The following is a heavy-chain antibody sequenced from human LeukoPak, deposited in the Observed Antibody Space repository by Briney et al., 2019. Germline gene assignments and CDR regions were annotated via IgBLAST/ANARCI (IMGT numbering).Heavy chain of an antibody. V-gene: IGHV3-66*01. CDR1: GFTVSSNY. CDR2: IYSGGRT. CDR3: ARDLLGYNYYYMDV. Sequence: GGSLRLSCAASGFTVSSNYMSWVRQAPGKGLEWVSVIYSGGRTYYADSEKGRFTISRDNSKNTLDHQMNSLRAEYTAVYYCARDLLGYNYYYMDVWGKGTTVTVSS. J-gene: IGHJ6*03. D-gene: IGHD3-16*02.